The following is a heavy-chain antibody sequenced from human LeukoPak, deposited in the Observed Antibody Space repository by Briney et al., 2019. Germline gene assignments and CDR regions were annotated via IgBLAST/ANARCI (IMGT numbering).Heavy chain of an antibody. CDR3: ARGGSLYDASYYYYLDV. Sequence: GGSLRLSCAPSGFTFRNYDMHWVRQASGKGLEWVSAIDTAGDRSYPVSVKGRFTISRENAKSSLYLQMNNLRAGDTAVYYCARGGSLYDASYYYYLDVWGKGTRVTVSS. V-gene: IGHV3-13*01. D-gene: IGHD2/OR15-2a*01. J-gene: IGHJ6*03. CDR2: IDTAGDR. CDR1: GFTFRNYD.